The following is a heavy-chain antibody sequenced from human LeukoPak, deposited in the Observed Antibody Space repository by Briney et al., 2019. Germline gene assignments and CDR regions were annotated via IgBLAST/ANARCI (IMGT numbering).Heavy chain of an antibody. D-gene: IGHD6-6*01. CDR1: GFSFSGHW. V-gene: IGHV3-74*01. Sequence: GGSLRLSCTASGFSFSGHWMHWARQLPGKGLVWVSRISPTGSTTSYADSVKGRFTVSTDNAKNTLYLQVNNLRAEDTAVYYCARGPNSNWSGLDFWGQGTLLTVSS. CDR3: ARGPNSNWSGLDF. J-gene: IGHJ4*02. CDR2: ISPTGSTT.